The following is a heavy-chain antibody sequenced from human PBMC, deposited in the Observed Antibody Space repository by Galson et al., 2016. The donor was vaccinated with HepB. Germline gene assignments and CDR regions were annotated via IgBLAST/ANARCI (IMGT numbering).Heavy chain of an antibody. CDR1: GFTFSSYS. V-gene: IGHV3-21*01. CDR2: ISSSSSYI. J-gene: IGHJ3*02. D-gene: IGHD5-18*01. Sequence: SLRLSCAASGFTFSSYSMNWVRQASGKGLEWVSSISSSSSYIYYADSVKGRFTISRDNAKNSLYLQMNSLRAEDTAVYYCARARVGYQDACDIWGQGTMVTVSS. CDR3: ARARVGYQDACDI.